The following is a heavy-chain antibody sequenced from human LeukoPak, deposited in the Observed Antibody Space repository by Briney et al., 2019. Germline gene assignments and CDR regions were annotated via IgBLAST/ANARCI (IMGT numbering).Heavy chain of an antibody. V-gene: IGHV3-21*04. Sequence: GGSLRLSCAASGFTFSSYSMNWVRQAPGKGLEWVSSISSSSSYIYYADSVKGRFTISRDNAKNSLYLQMNSLRAEDTAVYYCAKDPHYYDSSGYSNFDYWGQGTLVTVSS. CDR1: GFTFSSYS. D-gene: IGHD3-22*01. J-gene: IGHJ4*02. CDR3: AKDPHYYDSSGYSNFDY. CDR2: ISSSSSYI.